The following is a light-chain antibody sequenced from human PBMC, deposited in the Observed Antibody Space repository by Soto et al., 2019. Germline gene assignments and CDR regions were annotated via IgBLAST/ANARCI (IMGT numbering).Light chain of an antibody. V-gene: IGKV1-5*03. CDR2: KAS. Sequence: DTQMTQSPSTLSASVGDRVTITCRASQSINSYLAWYQQKPGKAPKLLISKASGLENGVPSRFSGSGSGTEFTLTISSLQPDDFATYYCQQYNSYSQWTFGQGTKVEIK. CDR1: QSINSY. CDR3: QQYNSYSQWT. J-gene: IGKJ1*01.